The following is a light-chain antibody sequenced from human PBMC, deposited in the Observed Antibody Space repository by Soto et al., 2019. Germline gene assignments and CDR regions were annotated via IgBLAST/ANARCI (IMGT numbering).Light chain of an antibody. J-gene: IGLJ2*01. CDR1: SSDVGGYNY. CDR3: CSYAGSYTVV. CDR2: EVS. Sequence: QSVLTQPPSASGSPGQSVTISCTGTSSDVGGYNYVSWYQQHPGKAPKLMIYEVSKRPSGVPDRFSGSKSGNTASLTVSGLQAEDETDYYCCSYAGSYTVVLGGGTQLTVL. V-gene: IGLV2-8*01.